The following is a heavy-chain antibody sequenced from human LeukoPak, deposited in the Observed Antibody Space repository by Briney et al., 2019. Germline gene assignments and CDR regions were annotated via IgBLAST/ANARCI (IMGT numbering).Heavy chain of an antibody. CDR2: ISSSSSYI. CDR3: AKEGEVGATPLDY. Sequence: GGSLRLSCAASGFTFSSYRMNWVRQAPGKGLEWVSSISSSSSYIYYADSVKGRFTISRDNAKNSLYLQMNSLRSEDTALYFCAKEGEVGATPLDYWGQGTLVTVSS. J-gene: IGHJ4*02. V-gene: IGHV3-21*04. CDR1: GFTFSSYR. D-gene: IGHD2-15*01.